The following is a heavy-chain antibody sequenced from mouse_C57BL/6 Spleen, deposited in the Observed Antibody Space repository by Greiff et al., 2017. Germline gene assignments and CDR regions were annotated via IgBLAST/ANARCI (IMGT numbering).Heavy chain of an antibody. J-gene: IGHJ4*01. D-gene: IGHD1-1*01. V-gene: IGHV1-53*01. CDR1: GYTFTSYW. CDR3: ARVGYYGSSLYAMDD. Sequence: QVQLQQPGTELVKPGASVKLSCKASGYTFTSYWMHWVKQRPGQGLEWIGNINPSNGGTNYNEKFKSKATLTVDKSSSTAYMQLSSLTSEDSAVYDYARVGYYGSSLYAMDDWGQGTSVTVSS. CDR2: INPSNGGT.